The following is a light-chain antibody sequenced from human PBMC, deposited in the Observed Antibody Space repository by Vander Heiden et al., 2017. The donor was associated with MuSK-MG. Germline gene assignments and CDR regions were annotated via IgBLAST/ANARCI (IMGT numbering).Light chain of an antibody. CDR3: GTWDTSLNAWV. CDR2: YND. V-gene: IGLV1-51*01. J-gene: IGLJ3*02. Sequence: QSVLTPPPSVSAAPGQKVTITCSGSTSNIGNNYVTWYKRFPGTAPKALIYYNDGRRSELPDCFSASKSGTSAPLASTGLQAADAADYCCGTWDTSLNAWVFGGGTKLTVL. CDR1: TSNIGNNY.